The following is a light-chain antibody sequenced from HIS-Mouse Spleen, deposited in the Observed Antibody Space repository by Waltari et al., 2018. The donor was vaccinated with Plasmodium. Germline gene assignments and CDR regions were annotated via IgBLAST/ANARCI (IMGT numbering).Light chain of an antibody. J-gene: IGKJ4*01. Sequence: DIQMTQSPSSLSASVGDRVTITCQASQEISNYLNWYQQKPRKAPKLLIYDASNLETGCQSRLSGSGSGTDFTFTISSLQPEDIATYYCQQYDNLPLTFGGGTKVEIK. V-gene: IGKV1-33*01. CDR3: QQYDNLPLT. CDR2: DAS. CDR1: QEISNY.